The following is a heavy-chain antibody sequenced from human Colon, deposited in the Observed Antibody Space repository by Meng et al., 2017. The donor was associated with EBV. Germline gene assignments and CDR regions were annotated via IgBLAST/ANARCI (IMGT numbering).Heavy chain of an antibody. CDR3: ERGREANYMWGSYGY. V-gene: IGHV1-8*01. Sequence: QALQGLSGAEVKKPGSSGKVVCKASCNTFTGQDLNWVRQAPVQGLEWMGWMNSNSGNTGYSQKFQGRVFMTRNTSINTAYMELSSLTSDDTAVYYCERGREANYMWGSYGYWGQGTLVTVSS. CDR1: CNTFTGQD. J-gene: IGHJ4*02. CDR2: MNSNSGNT. D-gene: IGHD3-16*01.